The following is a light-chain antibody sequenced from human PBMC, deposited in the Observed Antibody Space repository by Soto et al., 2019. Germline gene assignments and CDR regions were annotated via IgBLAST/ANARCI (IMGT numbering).Light chain of an antibody. CDR2: AAS. CDR3: QQLNSFPLT. Sequence: IQMTQSPSSVSASVGDRVTITCRASQGISSWLAWYQREPGRAPKLLIYAASRLQAGVPLRFSGSGSGTDFTLTISDLQPEDFATYYCQQLNSFPLTFGQGTRLENK. V-gene: IGKV1D-12*01. CDR1: QGISSW. J-gene: IGKJ5*01.